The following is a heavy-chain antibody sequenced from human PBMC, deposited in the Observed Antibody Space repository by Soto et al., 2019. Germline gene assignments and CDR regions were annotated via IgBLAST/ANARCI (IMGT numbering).Heavy chain of an antibody. CDR1: GYTFTSYG. D-gene: IGHD3-22*01. J-gene: IGHJ5*02. CDR2: ISAYNGNT. CDR3: ARDTYYYDSSGFDP. V-gene: IGHV1-18*01. Sequence: ASVKVSCKASGYTFTSYGISWVRQAPGQGLEWMGWISAYNGNTNYAQKLQGRVTMTTDTSTSTAYMELRSLRSDDTAVYYCARDTYYYDSSGFDPWGQGTLVTVSS.